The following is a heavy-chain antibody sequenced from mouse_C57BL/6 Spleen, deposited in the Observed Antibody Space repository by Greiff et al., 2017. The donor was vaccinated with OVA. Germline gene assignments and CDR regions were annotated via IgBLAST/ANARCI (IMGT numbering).Heavy chain of an antibody. D-gene: IGHD2-1*01. CDR2: INPNYGTT. CDR1: GYSFTDYN. Sequence: EVKLMESGPELVKPGASVKISCKASGYSFTDYNMNWVKQSNGKSLEWIGVINPNYGTTSYNQKFKGKATLTVDQSSRTACMQLNSLTYEDAAVYYCARGNYYWYVDVWGTGTTVTVAA. CDR3: ARGNYYWYVDV. J-gene: IGHJ1*03. V-gene: IGHV1-39*01.